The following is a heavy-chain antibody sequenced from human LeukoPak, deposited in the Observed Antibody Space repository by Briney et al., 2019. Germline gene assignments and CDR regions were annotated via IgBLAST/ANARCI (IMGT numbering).Heavy chain of an antibody. CDR3: ARERNDYHFDY. CDR1: GGSISSGGCY. CDR2: IYYSGST. J-gene: IGHJ4*02. Sequence: PSETLSLTCTVSGGSISSGGCYSSWIRQHPGKGLEWIGYIYYSGSTYYNPSLKCRVTISVDTSKNQFSLKLSSVTAADTAVYYCARERNDYHFDYWGQGTLVTVSS. D-gene: IGHD4-11*01. V-gene: IGHV4-31*03.